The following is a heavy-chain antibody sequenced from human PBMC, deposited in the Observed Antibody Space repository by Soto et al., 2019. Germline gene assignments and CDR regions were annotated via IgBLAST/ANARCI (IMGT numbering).Heavy chain of an antibody. CDR2: ISWNSGSI. CDR3: AKDYYGSGSYYPPYYYYYYMDV. CDR1: GFTFDDYA. Sequence: PGGSLRLSCAASGFTFDDYAMHWVRQAPGKGLEWVSGISWNSGSIGYADSVKGRFTISRDNAKNSLYLQMNSLRAEDTALYYCAKDYYGSGSYYPPYYYYYYMDVWGKGTKVTVSS. V-gene: IGHV3-9*01. D-gene: IGHD3-10*01. J-gene: IGHJ6*03.